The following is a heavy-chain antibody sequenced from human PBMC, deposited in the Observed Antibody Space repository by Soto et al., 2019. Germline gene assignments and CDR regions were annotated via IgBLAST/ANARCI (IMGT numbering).Heavy chain of an antibody. CDR1: GFTFSSYG. J-gene: IGHJ4*02. Sequence: QVQLVESGGGVVQPGRSLRLSCAASGFTFSSYGMHWVRQAPGKGLEWVAVISYDGTNKYYADSVKGRFTISRDNSKNTLYLQMNSLRAEDTAVYYCARAKKGDCISTSCFNFDYWGQGTLVTVSS. D-gene: IGHD2-2*01. CDR3: ARAKKGDCISTSCFNFDY. V-gene: IGHV3-30*03. CDR2: ISYDGTNK.